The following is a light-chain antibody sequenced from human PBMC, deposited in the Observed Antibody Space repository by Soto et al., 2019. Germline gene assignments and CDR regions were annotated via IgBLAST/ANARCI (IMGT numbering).Light chain of an antibody. V-gene: IGKV3-20*01. J-gene: IGKJ4*01. CDR3: QQFSSYPLT. Sequence: EIVLTQSPGTLSLSPGERATLCFRASQSVSSSFLAWSQHKPGQAPRLLIYAASSRATGIPDRFSGGGSGTDFTLTISRLEPEDFAVYYCQQFSSYPLTFGGGTKVDI. CDR2: AAS. CDR1: QSVSSSF.